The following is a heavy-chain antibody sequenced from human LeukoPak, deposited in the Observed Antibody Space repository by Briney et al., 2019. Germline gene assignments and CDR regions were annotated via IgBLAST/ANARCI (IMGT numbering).Heavy chain of an antibody. J-gene: IGHJ4*02. Sequence: GESLKISCKGPGYSFTSYWIGWVRQMPGKGLEWMGIIYPGDSDTRYSPSFQGQVTISADKSISTAYLQWSSLKASDTAMYYCARRLREDIVVVPAAIRRKDYFDYWGQGTLVTVSS. D-gene: IGHD2-2*02. CDR2: IYPGDSDT. CDR1: GYSFTSYW. V-gene: IGHV5-51*01. CDR3: ARRLREDIVVVPAAIRRKDYFDY.